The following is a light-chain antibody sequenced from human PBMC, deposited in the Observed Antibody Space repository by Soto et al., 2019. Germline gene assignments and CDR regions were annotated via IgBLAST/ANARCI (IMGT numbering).Light chain of an antibody. Sequence: QSVLTQPPSVSAAPGQKVTISCSGSSSNIGNNYVSWYQQLPGTAPKLLIYDNNKRPSGIPDRFSGSKSGTSATLGITGFQTGDEADYYCQSYDRRLSGAVFGGGTKVTVL. CDR3: QSYDRRLSGAV. V-gene: IGLV1-51*01. CDR1: SSNIGNNY. J-gene: IGLJ3*02. CDR2: DNN.